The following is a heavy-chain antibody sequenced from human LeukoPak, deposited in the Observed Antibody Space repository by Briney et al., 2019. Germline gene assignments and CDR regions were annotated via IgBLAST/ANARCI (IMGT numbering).Heavy chain of an antibody. V-gene: IGHV3-48*03. CDR3: ARQYYYDSSGHCDY. CDR2: ITSSGSTM. Sequence: QPGGSLRLSCAASGFTFSSYEMNWVRQAPGKGLEWVSHITSSGSTMYYADSVKGRFTISRDNAKNSLYLQMNSLRAEDSAVYYCARQYYYDSSGHCDYWGQGTLVTVSS. D-gene: IGHD3-22*01. CDR1: GFTFSSYE. J-gene: IGHJ4*02.